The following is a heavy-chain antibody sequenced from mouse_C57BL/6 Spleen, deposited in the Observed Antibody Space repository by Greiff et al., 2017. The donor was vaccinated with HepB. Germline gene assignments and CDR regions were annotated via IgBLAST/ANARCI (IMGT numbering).Heavy chain of an antibody. CDR2: IDPSDSYT. CDR1: GYTFTSYW. D-gene: IGHD2-1*01. CDR3: ARGGPLLYGNSFAY. Sequence: QVQLQQPGAELVRPGTSVKLSCKASGYTFTSYWMHWVKQRPGQGLEWIGVIDPSDSYTNYNQKFKGKATLTVDTSSSTAYMQLSSLTSEDSAVYYCARGGPLLYGNSFAYWGQGTLVTVSA. J-gene: IGHJ3*01. V-gene: IGHV1-59*01.